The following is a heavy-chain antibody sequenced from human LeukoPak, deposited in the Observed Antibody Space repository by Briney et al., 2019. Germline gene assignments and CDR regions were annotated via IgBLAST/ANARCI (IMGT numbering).Heavy chain of an antibody. D-gene: IGHD4-17*01. J-gene: IGHJ4*02. CDR1: GYTFTSYG. CDR2: ISAYNGNT. Sequence: ASVKVSCKASGYTFTSYGIRWVRQAPGQGLEWMGWISAYNGNTNDAQKLQGRVTMTTDTSTSTAYMELRSLRTDDTAVYYCARGSYGDYEGYWGQGTLVTVSS. V-gene: IGHV1-18*01. CDR3: ARGSYGDYEGY.